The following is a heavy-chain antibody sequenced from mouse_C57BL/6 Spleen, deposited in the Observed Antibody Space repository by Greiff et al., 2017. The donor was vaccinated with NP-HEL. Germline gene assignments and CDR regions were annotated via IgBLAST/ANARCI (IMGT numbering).Heavy chain of an antibody. J-gene: IGHJ2*01. CDR2: IHPNSGST. CDR1: GYTFTSYW. CDR3: ARYYPDYFDY. D-gene: IGHD1-1*01. Sequence: QVHVKQPGAELVKPGASVKLSCKASGYTFTSYWMHWVKQRPGQGLEWIGMIHPNSGSTNYNEKFKSKATLTVDKSSSTAYMQLSSLTSEDSAVYYCARYYPDYFDYWGQGTTLTVSS. V-gene: IGHV1-64*01.